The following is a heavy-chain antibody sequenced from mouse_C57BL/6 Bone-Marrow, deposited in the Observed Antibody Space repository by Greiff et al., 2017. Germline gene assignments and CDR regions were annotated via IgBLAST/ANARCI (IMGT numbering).Heavy chain of an antibody. CDR2: IDPENGDT. V-gene: IGHV14-4*01. CDR3: HYDGYSYYFDY. D-gene: IGHD2-3*01. Sequence: LVESGAELVRPGASVKLSCTASGFNIKDDYMHWVKQRPEQGLEWIGWIDPENGDTEYASKFQGKATITADTSSNTAYLQLSSLTSEDTAVYYCHYDGYSYYFDYWGQGTTLTVSS. J-gene: IGHJ2*01. CDR1: GFNIKDDY.